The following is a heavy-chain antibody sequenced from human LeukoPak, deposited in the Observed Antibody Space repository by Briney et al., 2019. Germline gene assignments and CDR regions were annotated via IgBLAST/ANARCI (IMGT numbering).Heavy chain of an antibody. Sequence: SETLSLTCAVSGGSISRNNWWGWVRQPPGKGLEWIGEIYHSGSPNYNPSLKSRVTISVDKSRNHFSLNLSSVTAADTAVYYCARVNINNWHSCDYWGQGTLVTVSS. CDR1: GGSISRNNW. J-gene: IGHJ4*02. CDR3: ARVNINNWHSCDY. D-gene: IGHD1-1*01. V-gene: IGHV4-4*02. CDR2: IYHSGSP.